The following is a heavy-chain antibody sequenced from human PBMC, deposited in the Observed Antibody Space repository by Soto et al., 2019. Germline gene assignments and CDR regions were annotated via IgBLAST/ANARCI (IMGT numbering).Heavy chain of an antibody. CDR3: ANYCSSTSCYLDMGNWFDP. J-gene: IGHJ5*02. Sequence: GGSLRLSCAASGFTFSSYWMSWVRQAPGKGLEWVANIKQDGSEKYYVDSVKGRFTISRDNAKNSLYLQMNSLRAEDTAVYYCANYCSSTSCYLDMGNWFDPWGQGALVTVSS. CDR1: GFTFSSYW. CDR2: IKQDGSEK. V-gene: IGHV3-7*03. D-gene: IGHD2-2*01.